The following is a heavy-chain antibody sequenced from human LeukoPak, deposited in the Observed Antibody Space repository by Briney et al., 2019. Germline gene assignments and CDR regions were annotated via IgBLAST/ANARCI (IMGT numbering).Heavy chain of an antibody. D-gene: IGHD6-19*01. Sequence: GASVNVSCMPSGYTFTNYGISWVRQAPGQGREWMGWINPNSGDTNYAQKFQGRVTMTRDTSISTAYMELSSLKSDDTAVYYCARDGRWLVPYYYMDVWGKGTTVSVSS. V-gene: IGHV1-2*02. CDR1: GYTFTNYG. CDR3: ARDGRWLVPYYYMDV. J-gene: IGHJ6*03. CDR2: INPNSGDT.